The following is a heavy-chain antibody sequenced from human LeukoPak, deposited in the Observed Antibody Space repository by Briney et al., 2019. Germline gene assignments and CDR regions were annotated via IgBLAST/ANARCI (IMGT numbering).Heavy chain of an antibody. CDR3: AKAIGRVRSRDYFDY. J-gene: IGHJ4*02. D-gene: IGHD3-16*01. Sequence: GGSLRLSCAASGFTFSNSVVSWVRQAPGKGLEWVSSFSGSDENTHHADSVKGRFTISRDNAKNSLYLQMNSLRAEDTALYYCAKAIGRVRSRDYFDYWGQGTLVTVSS. V-gene: IGHV3-23*01. CDR2: FSGSDENT. CDR1: GFTFSNSV.